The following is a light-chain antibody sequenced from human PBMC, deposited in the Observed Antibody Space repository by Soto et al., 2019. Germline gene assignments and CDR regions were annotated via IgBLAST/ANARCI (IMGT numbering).Light chain of an antibody. J-gene: IGLJ1*01. CDR3: SSFTSSSTLYV. CDR2: AVS. V-gene: IGLV2-14*03. Sequence: QSALTQPASVSGSPGQSITISCSETSNDIGGYPFVSWYQQHPGKAPKLMVYAVSNRPSGVSNRFSGSKSGNTASLTISGLQAEDEADYHCSSFTSSSTLYVFGTGTKLTVL. CDR1: SNDIGGYPF.